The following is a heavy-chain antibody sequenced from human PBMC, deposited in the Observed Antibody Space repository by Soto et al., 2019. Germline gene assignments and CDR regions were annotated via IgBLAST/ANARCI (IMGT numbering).Heavy chain of an antibody. CDR1: GFTFSGFG. CDR3: ARDRYARDHRHGDFDS. D-gene: IGHD2-8*01. CDR2: IWYDGSNK. V-gene: IGHV3-33*01. J-gene: IGHJ4*02. Sequence: QVQLVESGGGVVQPGRSLTLSCAASGFTFSGFGMHWVRQAPGKGLEWVAVIWYDGSNKYYADSVKGRFTVSRDNSENTLFLQMNSLRAEDTAVYYCARDRYARDHRHGDFDSWGQGTLVTVSS.